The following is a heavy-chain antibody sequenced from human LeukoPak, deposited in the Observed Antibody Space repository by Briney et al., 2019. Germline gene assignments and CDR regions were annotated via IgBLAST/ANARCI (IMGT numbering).Heavy chain of an antibody. V-gene: IGHV4-61*10. CDR3: ARAVLATKSEHWFDS. CDR1: GGSISSGNYY. Sequence: PSQTLSLTCTVSGGSISSGNYYWSWIRQPAGKGLEWIGYIYYTGSTNYNSSLKSRVTISVDTSKNQFSLNLSSVTAADTAMYYCARAVLATKSEHWFDSWGQGTLVTVSS. D-gene: IGHD2-8*01. J-gene: IGHJ5*01. CDR2: IYYTGST.